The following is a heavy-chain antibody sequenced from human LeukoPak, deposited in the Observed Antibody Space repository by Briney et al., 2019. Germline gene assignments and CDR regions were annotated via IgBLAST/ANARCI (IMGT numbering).Heavy chain of an antibody. Sequence: GGSLRLSCAASGFTFNSYSMNWVRQAPGKGLEWVSSISTSSDYIYYADSVKGRFTISRDNAKNSLYLQMNSLRAEDTAVYYCARDLGGYGDYGTNFDYWGQGTLVTVSS. CDR3: ARDLGGYGDYGTNFDY. D-gene: IGHD4-17*01. J-gene: IGHJ4*02. CDR2: ISTSSDYI. CDR1: GFTFNSYS. V-gene: IGHV3-21*01.